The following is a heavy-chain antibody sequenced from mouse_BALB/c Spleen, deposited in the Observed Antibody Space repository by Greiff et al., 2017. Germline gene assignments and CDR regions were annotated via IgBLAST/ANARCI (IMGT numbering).Heavy chain of an antibody. CDR2: IRSKSNNYAT. J-gene: IGHJ2*01. CDR1: GFTFNTNA. V-gene: IGHV10S3*01. Sequence: EVQLVETGGGLVQPKGSLKLSCAASGFTFNTNAMNWVRQAPGKGLEWVARIRSKSNNYATYYADSVKDRFTISRDDSQSMLYLQMNNLKTEDTAMYYCVREAGGPYFDYWGQGTTLTVSS. CDR3: VREAGGPYFDY.